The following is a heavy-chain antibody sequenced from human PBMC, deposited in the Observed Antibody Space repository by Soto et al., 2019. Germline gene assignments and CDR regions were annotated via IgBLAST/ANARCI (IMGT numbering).Heavy chain of an antibody. D-gene: IGHD2-15*01. CDR2: IYYSGST. CDR1: GGSISSGVYY. Sequence: QVQLQESGPGLVKPSQTLSLTCTVSGGSISSGVYYWSWIRQHPGKGLEWIGDIYYSGSTYYNPSLKSRVTLSVDTSKNQFSRRLSSVTAADTAVYYCARALTGYSVSNWFDPWGQGTLVTVSS. CDR3: ARALTGYSVSNWFDP. J-gene: IGHJ5*02. V-gene: IGHV4-31*03.